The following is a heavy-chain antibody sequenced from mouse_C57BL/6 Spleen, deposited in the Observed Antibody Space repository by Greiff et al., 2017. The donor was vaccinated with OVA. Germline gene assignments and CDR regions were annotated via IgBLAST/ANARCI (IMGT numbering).Heavy chain of an antibody. D-gene: IGHD1-1*02. V-gene: IGHV14-4*01. CDR1: GFNIKDDY. Sequence: VQLLQSGAELVRPGASVKLSCTASGFNIKDDYMHWVQQRPEKGLEWIGWIDTENGDTEYASNFQGRATITADTSSNTVYLQLSSLISEDTAVYYCASWYLHWGQGTSVTVSA. CDR2: IDTENGDT. J-gene: IGHJ4*01. CDR3: ASWYLH.